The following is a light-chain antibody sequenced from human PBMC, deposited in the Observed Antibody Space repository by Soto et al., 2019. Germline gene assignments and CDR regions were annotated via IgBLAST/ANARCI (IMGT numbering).Light chain of an antibody. Sequence: DIVLTQSPGTLSLSPGERASLSCRASQSVSSGHLAWYQQKPGQAPRLLIYGASTRATGIPVRFSGSGSGTDFTLTISRLEPEDFAVYYCQQYGSSPPITFGQGTRLEIK. CDR1: QSVSSGH. J-gene: IGKJ5*01. V-gene: IGKV3-20*01. CDR2: GAS. CDR3: QQYGSSPPIT.